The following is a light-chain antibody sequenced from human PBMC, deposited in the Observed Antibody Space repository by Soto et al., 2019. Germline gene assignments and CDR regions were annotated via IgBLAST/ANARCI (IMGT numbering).Light chain of an antibody. CDR1: SSDIGGYDY. Sequence: QSALTQPASVSGSPGQSITLSCTGTSSDIGGYDYVSWYHRHPGKAPKLMIYDVNSRASGVSNRVSGSKSGNTASLTISGHQAEDEADYYCTSYASGSTHVVFGGGTKLTVL. J-gene: IGLJ2*01. V-gene: IGLV2-14*03. CDR3: TSYASGSTHVV. CDR2: DVN.